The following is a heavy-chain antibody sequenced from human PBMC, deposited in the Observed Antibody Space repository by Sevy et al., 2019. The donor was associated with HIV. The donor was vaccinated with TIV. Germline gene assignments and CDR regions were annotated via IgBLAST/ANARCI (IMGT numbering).Heavy chain of an antibody. CDR1: GGSVSSGSYY. V-gene: IGHV4-61*01. J-gene: IGHJ4*02. D-gene: IGHD6-19*01. CDR2: IYYSGST. Sequence: SETLSLTCTVSGGSVSSGSYYWSWIRQPPGKGLEWIGYIYYSGSTNYNPSLKSRVTISVDTSKNQFSLKLSSVTAADTAVYYCARDPISGGIDYWGQRTLVTVSS. CDR3: ARDPISGGIDY.